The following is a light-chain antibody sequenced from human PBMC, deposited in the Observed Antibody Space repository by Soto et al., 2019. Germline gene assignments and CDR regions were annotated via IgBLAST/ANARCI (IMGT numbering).Light chain of an antibody. CDR3: QQYGSSPMYT. Sequence: ESVLTPSPGTLSLSPGERATLSCRASQSVSSSYLAWYQQKPGQAPRLLIYGASSRATGIPDRFSGSGSGKDFTLTISRLEPEDFAVYYCQQYGSSPMYTCGQGTKLEIK. J-gene: IGKJ2*01. CDR1: QSVSSSY. CDR2: GAS. V-gene: IGKV3-20*01.